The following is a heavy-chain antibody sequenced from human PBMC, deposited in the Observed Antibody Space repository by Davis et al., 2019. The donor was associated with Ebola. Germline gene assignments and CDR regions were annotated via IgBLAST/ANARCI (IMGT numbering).Heavy chain of an antibody. CDR3: ARHIAAAATGVDY. V-gene: IGHV4-34*01. J-gene: IGHJ4*02. D-gene: IGHD6-13*01. CDR1: GFTFSSYA. CDR2: INHSGST. Sequence: ESLKISCAASGFTFSSYAMSWIRQPPRKGLEWIGEINHSGSTNYNPSLKSRVTISVDTSKNQFSLKLSSVTAADTAVYYCARHIAAAATGVDYWGQGTLVTVSS.